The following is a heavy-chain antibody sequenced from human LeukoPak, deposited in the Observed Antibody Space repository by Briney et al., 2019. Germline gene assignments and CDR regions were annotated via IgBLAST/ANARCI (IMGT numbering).Heavy chain of an antibody. D-gene: IGHD3-10*01. J-gene: IGHJ6*03. CDR1: GGSISSYY. V-gene: IGHV4-59*01. CDR2: IYYSGST. Sequence: SETLSLTCTVSGGSISSYYWSWIRQPPGKGLEWIGYIYYSGSTNYNPSLKSRVIISVDTSKNQFSLKLSSVTAADTAVYYCARDRAVREPVDYYMDVWGKGTTVTVSS. CDR3: ARDRAVREPVDYYMDV.